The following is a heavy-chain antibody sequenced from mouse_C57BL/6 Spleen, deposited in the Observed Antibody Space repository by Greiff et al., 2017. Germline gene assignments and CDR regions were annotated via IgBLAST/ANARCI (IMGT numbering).Heavy chain of an antibody. Sequence: EVQLQQSGAELVRPGASVKLSCTASGFNIKDDYMHWVKQRPEQGLEWIGWIDPENGDTEYASKFQGKATITADTSSNTAYLQLSSLTSEDTAVYYCRYEGYSFDYWGQGTTLTVSS. CDR1: GFNIKDDY. D-gene: IGHD2-3*01. CDR3: RYEGYSFDY. J-gene: IGHJ2*01. CDR2: IDPENGDT. V-gene: IGHV14-4*01.